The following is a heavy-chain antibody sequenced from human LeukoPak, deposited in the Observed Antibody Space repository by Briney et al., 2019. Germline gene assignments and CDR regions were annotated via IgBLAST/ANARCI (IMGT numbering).Heavy chain of an antibody. J-gene: IGHJ4*02. CDR1: GFTVSNNY. CDR2: IYSSGNT. Sequence: GGSLRLSCAASGFTVSNNYMNWVRQAPGKGLAWVSIIYSSGNTYYADSVEGRFTISRDNSKNMLYLQMNSLRAGDAAVYYCARGVTNIAVGDYWGQGTLVTVSS. V-gene: IGHV3-53*01. CDR3: ARGVTNIAVGDY. D-gene: IGHD6-19*01.